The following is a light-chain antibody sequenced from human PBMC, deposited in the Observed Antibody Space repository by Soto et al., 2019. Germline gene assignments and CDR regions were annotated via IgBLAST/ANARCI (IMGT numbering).Light chain of an antibody. V-gene: IGLV2-14*01. CDR1: DSDVGGYNY. CDR2: EVS. CDR3: SSHAGDKMI. J-gene: IGLJ2*01. Sequence: QSVLTQPASVSGSPGQSITISCTGTDSDVGGYNYVSWYQQHPGKAPKLIIYEVSNRPSGVSTRFSGSKSGNTASLTISGLQAEDEADYYCSSHAGDKMIFGGGTKLTVL.